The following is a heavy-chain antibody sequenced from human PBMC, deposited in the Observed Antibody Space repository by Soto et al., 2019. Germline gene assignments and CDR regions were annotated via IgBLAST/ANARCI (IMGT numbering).Heavy chain of an antibody. D-gene: IGHD4-4*01. V-gene: IGHV3-30*18. J-gene: IGHJ6*02. Sequence: QVQLMESGGSVLQPGRSLRLSCAASGFTFSSYGMHWVRQAPGKGLGWVTIISNDGSIQYYGDSVKGRFTVSRDNSKNTLFLEMNSLTAEDTATYYCAKDRRDSRGTCSRCFGMDVWGQGPKVTVSS. CDR3: AKDRRDSRGTCSRCFGMDV. CDR1: GFTFSSYG. CDR2: ISNDGSIQ.